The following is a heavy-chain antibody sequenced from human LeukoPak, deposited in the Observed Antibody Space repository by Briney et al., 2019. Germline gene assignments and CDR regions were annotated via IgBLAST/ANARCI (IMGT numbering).Heavy chain of an antibody. J-gene: IGHJ6*02. D-gene: IGHD3-3*01. V-gene: IGHV3-23*01. Sequence: GGSLRLSCAASGFTFSSYAMSWVRQAPGKGLEWVSAISGSGGSTYYADSVKGRFTISRDNSKNTLYLQMNSLRAEDTAVYYCARVRYDFWSGYFGSYYYYGMDVWGQGTTVTVSS. CDR3: ARVRYDFWSGYFGSYYYYGMDV. CDR1: GFTFSSYA. CDR2: ISGSGGST.